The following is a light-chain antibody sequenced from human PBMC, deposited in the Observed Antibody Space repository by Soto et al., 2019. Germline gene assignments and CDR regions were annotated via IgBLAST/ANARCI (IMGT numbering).Light chain of an antibody. V-gene: IGKV3-20*01. CDR3: QQYGNSPPNT. CDR2: GAS. Sequence: EIVLTQSPGTLSLSPGERATLSCRASQSVSSSYSAWYQQKPGQAPRLLIYGASSRANGIPDRFSGSGSGTDFTLTISRREPEDFAVYFCQQYGNSPPNTFGQGTKVEIK. J-gene: IGKJ2*01. CDR1: QSVSSSY.